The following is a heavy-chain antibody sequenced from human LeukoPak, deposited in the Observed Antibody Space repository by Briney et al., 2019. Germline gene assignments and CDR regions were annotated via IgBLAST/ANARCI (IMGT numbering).Heavy chain of an antibody. CDR2: ISSNGRSK. V-gene: IGHV3-64*01. Sequence: VGSLRLSCAASGFTFSSYAMHWVRQAPGQGLEYVSDISSNGRSKYYANPVKGRFHISRHNAKNTLYLQMGSLRAEDMAVYYCARPASEWLLYFDYWGQGTLVTVSS. J-gene: IGHJ4*02. CDR3: ARPASEWLLYFDY. CDR1: GFTFSSYA. D-gene: IGHD3-3*01.